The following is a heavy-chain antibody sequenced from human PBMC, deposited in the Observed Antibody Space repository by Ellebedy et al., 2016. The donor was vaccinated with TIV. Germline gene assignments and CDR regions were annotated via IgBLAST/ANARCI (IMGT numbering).Heavy chain of an antibody. CDR2: IYYSGST. J-gene: IGHJ4*02. Sequence: SETLSLTCTVSGGSVSSGSYYWSWIRQPPVKGLEWIGYIYYSGSTSYNPSLKSRVPISVDTSKNQFSLKLSSVTAADTAVYYCARHAPSTVTRILDYWGQGTLVTVSS. CDR1: GGSVSSGSYY. CDR3: ARHAPSTVTRILDY. D-gene: IGHD4-17*01. V-gene: IGHV4-61*01.